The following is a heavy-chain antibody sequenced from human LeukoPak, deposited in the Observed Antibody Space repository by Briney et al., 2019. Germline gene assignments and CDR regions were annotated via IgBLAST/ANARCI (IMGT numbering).Heavy chain of an antibody. D-gene: IGHD2/OR15-2a*01. CDR3: AKDSDQYWVNWFDP. J-gene: IGHJ5*02. V-gene: IGHV3-23*01. CDR2: ITGSGGFT. Sequence: GSLRLSCAASRFTFSSYGMSWVRQAPGKGLEWVSAITGSGGFTYYADSVKGRFTISRDNSKNTLYLQMNSLRAEDTAVYYCAKDSDQYWVNWFDPWGQGTLVTVSS. CDR1: RFTFSSYG.